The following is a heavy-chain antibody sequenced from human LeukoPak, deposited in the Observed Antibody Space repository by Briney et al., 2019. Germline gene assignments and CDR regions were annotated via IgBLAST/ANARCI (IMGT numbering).Heavy chain of an antibody. V-gene: IGHV4-59*01. Sequence: SETLSLTCTVSGGSISSYYWSWIRQPPGKGLEWIGYIYYSGSTNYNPSLKSRVTISVDTSKNQFSLKLSSVTAADTAVYYCARDHPPGFGELLTYYMDVWGKGTTVTISS. CDR1: GGSISSYY. CDR2: IYYSGST. D-gene: IGHD3-10*01. J-gene: IGHJ6*03. CDR3: ARDHPPGFGELLTYYMDV.